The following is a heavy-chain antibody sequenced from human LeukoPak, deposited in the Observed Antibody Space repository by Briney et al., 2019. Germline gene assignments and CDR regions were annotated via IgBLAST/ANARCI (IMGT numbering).Heavy chain of an antibody. V-gene: IGHV3-48*01. J-gene: IGHJ4*02. CDR2: ISTSGSTI. CDR3: ARDKTNTGDFDS. D-gene: IGHD1-1*01. Sequence: PGGSLRLSCAASGFTFSSYNMNWVRQAPGKGLEWVSYISTSGSTIYYVDSVKGRFTISRDNAKKSLFLQMNSLRAEDTAVYYCARDKTNTGDFDSWGQGTLVTVSS. CDR1: GFTFSSYN.